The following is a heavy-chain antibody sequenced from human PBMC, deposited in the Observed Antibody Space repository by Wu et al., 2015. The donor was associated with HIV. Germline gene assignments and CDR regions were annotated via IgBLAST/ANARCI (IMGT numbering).Heavy chain of an antibody. D-gene: IGHD3-9*01. V-gene: IGHV1-69*12. CDR1: GGTFSSYA. CDR2: IIPIFGTA. CDR3: ARDPRKNYDILTGYYFDY. Sequence: QVQLVQSGAEVKKPGSSVKVSCKASGGTFSSYAISWVRQAPGQGLEWMGGIIPIFGTANYAQKFQGRVTITADESTSTAYMELSSLRSEDTAVYYCARDPRKNYDILTGYYFDYWGQGTLVTVSS. J-gene: IGHJ4*02.